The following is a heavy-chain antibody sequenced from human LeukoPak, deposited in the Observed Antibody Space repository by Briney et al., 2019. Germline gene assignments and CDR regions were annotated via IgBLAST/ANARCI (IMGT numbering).Heavy chain of an antibody. D-gene: IGHD3-10*01. Sequence: SETLSLTCTVSGVFISSSSYYWGWIRQPPGKGLEWIGSISNSGSTYYNPSLKSRVTISVDTSKNQFSLKLSSVTAADTAVFYCATHEDYYGSGRYFDYWGQGTLATVSS. CDR1: GVFISSSSYY. J-gene: IGHJ4*02. V-gene: IGHV4-39*01. CDR3: ATHEDYYGSGRYFDY. CDR2: ISNSGST.